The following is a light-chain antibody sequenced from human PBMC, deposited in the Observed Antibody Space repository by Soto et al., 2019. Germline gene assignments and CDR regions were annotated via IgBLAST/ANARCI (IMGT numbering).Light chain of an antibody. CDR1: LSIRNY. Sequence: DIQMTQSPSSLSASVGDRVIITCRSSLSIRNYLNWYQQKPGTAPKLQISAASNLQRGVASRFSGSGSGTDFTLTINSLLPEDVATYFCQQTASPPYTFGQGTKLES. CDR2: AAS. CDR3: QQTASPPYT. J-gene: IGKJ2*01. V-gene: IGKV1-39*01.